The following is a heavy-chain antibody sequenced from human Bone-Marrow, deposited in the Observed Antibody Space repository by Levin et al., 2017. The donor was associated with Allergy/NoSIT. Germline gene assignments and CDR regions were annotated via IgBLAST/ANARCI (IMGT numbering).Heavy chain of an antibody. CDR1: GGSISSGGYY. V-gene: IGHV4-31*03. CDR3: ARASPNWFDP. J-gene: IGHJ5*02. Sequence: SETLSLTCTVSGGSISSGGYYWSWIRQHPGKGLEWIGYIYYSGSTYYNPSLKSRVTISVDTSKNQFSLKLSSVTAADTAVYYCARASPNWFDPWGQGTLVTVSS. CDR2: IYYSGST.